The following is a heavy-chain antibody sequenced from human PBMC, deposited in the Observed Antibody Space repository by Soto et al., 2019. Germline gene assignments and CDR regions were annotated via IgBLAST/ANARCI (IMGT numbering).Heavy chain of an antibody. CDR2: IYYSGST. J-gene: IGHJ3*02. CDR3: ARGDSSRNDAFDI. CDR1: GGSISSGDYY. Sequence: LSLTCTVSGGSISSGDYYWSWIRQPPGKGLEWIGYIYYSGSTYYNPSLKSRVTISVDTSKNQFSLKLSSVTAADTAVYYCARGDSSRNDAFDIWGQGTMVTXSS. D-gene: IGHD6-6*01. V-gene: IGHV4-30-4*01.